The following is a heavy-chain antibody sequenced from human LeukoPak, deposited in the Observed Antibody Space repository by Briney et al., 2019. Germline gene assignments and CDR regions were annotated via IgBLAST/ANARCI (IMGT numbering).Heavy chain of an antibody. Sequence: GGSLRLSCAASGFTFSNAWMNWVRRAPGKGLEWVANIKQDGSETYYVDSVRGRFAISRDNAKSLLYLQMNSLRPEDTAMYYCARRGWELLGFDHWGQGTLVTVAS. CDR2: IKQDGSET. V-gene: IGHV3-7*01. J-gene: IGHJ4*02. CDR1: GFTFSNAW. CDR3: ARRGWELLGFDH. D-gene: IGHD1-26*01.